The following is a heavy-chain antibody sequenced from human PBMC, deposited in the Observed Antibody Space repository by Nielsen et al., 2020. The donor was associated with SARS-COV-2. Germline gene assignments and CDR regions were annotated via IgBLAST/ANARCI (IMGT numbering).Heavy chain of an antibody. CDR1: GGSISTGSHY. V-gene: IGHV4-61*01. D-gene: IGHD6-19*01. CDR2: IFYRGNT. J-gene: IGHJ4*02. Sequence: GSLRLSCIVSGGSISTGSHYWSWIRQPPGKGLEWIGYIFYRGNTNYNPSLKSRVTISVDTSKNQFSLKVSSVTAADTAVYYCARGRWLAYWGQGTLVTVSS. CDR3: ARGRWLAY.